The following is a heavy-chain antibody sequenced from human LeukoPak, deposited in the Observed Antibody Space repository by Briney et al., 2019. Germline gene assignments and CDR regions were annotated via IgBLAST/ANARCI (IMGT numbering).Heavy chain of an antibody. D-gene: IGHD3-9*01. V-gene: IGHV4-59*08. CDR3: ARHGTPRYYDILTGYYTTGGDFDL. Sequence: SETLSLTCAVYGGSFSGYYWSWIRQPPGKGLEWIGYIYYSGSTNYNPSLKSRVTISVDTSKNQFSLKLSSVTAADTAVYYCARHGTPRYYDILTGYYTTGGDFDLWGRGTLVTVSS. CDR2: IYYSGST. CDR1: GGSFSGYY. J-gene: IGHJ2*01.